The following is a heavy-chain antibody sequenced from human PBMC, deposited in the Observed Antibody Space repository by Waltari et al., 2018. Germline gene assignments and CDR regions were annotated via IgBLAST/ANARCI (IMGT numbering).Heavy chain of an antibody. D-gene: IGHD4-17*01. CDR2: IYSGGST. CDR3: ARDPSTVVTPGDY. V-gene: IGHV3-53*01. Sequence: EVQLVESGGGLIQPGGSLRLSCAASGFTVSSNYMSWVRQAPGKGLEWVSVIYSGGSTYYADSVKGRFTISRDNSKNTLYLQMNSLRAEDTAVYYCARDPSTVVTPGDYWGQGTLVIVSS. CDR1: GFTVSSNY. J-gene: IGHJ4*02.